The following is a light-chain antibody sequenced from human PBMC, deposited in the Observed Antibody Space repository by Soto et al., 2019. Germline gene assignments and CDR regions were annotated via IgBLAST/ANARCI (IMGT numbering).Light chain of an antibody. Sequence: QSALTQPPSVSGSPGQSVTISCTGTRSDVGSYNRVSWYQQPPGTAPKLMIYEVSNRPSGVPDRFSGSKSGNTASLTISGLQAEDEADYYCSSYTSSSTLVVFGGGTQLTVL. V-gene: IGLV2-18*02. CDR3: SSYTSSSTLVV. CDR1: RSDVGSYNR. J-gene: IGLJ2*01. CDR2: EVS.